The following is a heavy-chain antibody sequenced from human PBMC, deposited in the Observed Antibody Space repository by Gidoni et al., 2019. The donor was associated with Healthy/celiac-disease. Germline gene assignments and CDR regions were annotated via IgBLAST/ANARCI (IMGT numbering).Heavy chain of an antibody. J-gene: IGHJ6*02. Sequence: EVQLVESGGGLVKPGGSLRLSCAASGFTFSSYSMNWVRQAPGKGLEWVSSISSSSSYIYYADSVKGRFTISRDNAKNSLYLQMNSLRAEDTAVYYCASLYCSSTSCPGAMDVWGQGTTVTVSS. CDR2: ISSSSSYI. CDR1: GFTFSSYS. V-gene: IGHV3-21*01. CDR3: ASLYCSSTSCPGAMDV. D-gene: IGHD2-2*01.